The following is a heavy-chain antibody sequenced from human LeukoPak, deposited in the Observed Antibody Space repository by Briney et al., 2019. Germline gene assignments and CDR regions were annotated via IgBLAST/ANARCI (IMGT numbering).Heavy chain of an antibody. CDR3: ARHLSDHYDSSGYYFDS. Sequence: PSETLSLTCSVSGGSISSYYWSWIRQPPGRGLEWIGYIYYSGSTNYNPSLKSRVTISVDTSKNLFSLKPSSVTAADTAVFYCARHLSDHYDSSGYYFDSWGQGTLVTVSS. CDR1: GGSISSYY. D-gene: IGHD3-22*01. J-gene: IGHJ4*02. CDR2: IYYSGST. V-gene: IGHV4-59*08.